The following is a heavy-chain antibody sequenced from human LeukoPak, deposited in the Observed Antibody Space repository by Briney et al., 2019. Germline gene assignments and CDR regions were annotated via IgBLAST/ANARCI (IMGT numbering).Heavy chain of an antibody. V-gene: IGHV4-34*01. J-gene: IGHJ4*02. CDR1: GGSFSGYY. CDR2: INHSGGT. D-gene: IGHD3-22*01. Sequence: SETLSLTRAVYGGSFSGYYWSWIRQPPGKGLEWIGEINHSGGTNYNPSLKSRVTISVDTSKKQFSLKLSSVTAADTAVYYCVTYYFDSSGPKKNYWGQGTLVTVSS. CDR3: VTYYFDSSGPKKNY.